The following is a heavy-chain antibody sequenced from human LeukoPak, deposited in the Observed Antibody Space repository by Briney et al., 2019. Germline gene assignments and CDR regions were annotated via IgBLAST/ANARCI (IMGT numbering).Heavy chain of an antibody. V-gene: IGHV1-2*06. Sequence: GASVKVSCKASGYTFTGYYLHWVRQAPGQGLEWMGRINPNSCGTNYAQKFQGRVTMTRDTSISTAYMELSRLRSDDTAVYYCARDSRVAASDCWGQGTLVTVSS. J-gene: IGHJ4*02. D-gene: IGHD2-15*01. CDR1: GYTFTGYY. CDR3: ARDSRVAASDC. CDR2: INPNSCGT.